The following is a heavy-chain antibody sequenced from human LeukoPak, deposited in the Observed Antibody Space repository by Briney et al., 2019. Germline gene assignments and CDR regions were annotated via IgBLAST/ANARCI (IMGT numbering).Heavy chain of an antibody. V-gene: IGHV3-23*01. Sequence: GGSLRLSCAASGFTFSSYGMSWVRQAPGKGLEWVSAISGSGGSTYYADSVKGRFTISRDNSKNTLYLQMNSLRAEDTAVYYYAREGGGEMAGHDAFDIWGQGTMVTVSS. CDR3: AREGGGEMAGHDAFDI. D-gene: IGHD5-24*01. J-gene: IGHJ3*02. CDR2: ISGSGGST. CDR1: GFTFSSYG.